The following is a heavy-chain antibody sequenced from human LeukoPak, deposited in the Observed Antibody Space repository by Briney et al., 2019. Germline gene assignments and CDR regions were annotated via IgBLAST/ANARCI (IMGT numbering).Heavy chain of an antibody. D-gene: IGHD3-22*01. V-gene: IGHV4-59*01. CDR1: GGSISSYY. J-gene: IGHJ4*02. CDR3: ARAIYYDSSGYYRGVFDY. CDR2: IYYSGGT. Sequence: SETLSLTCTVSGGSISSYYWSWIRQPPGKGLEWIGYIYYSGGTNYNPSLKSRVTISVDTSKNQFSLKLSSVTAADTAVYYCARAIYYDSSGYYRGVFDYWGQGTLVTVSS.